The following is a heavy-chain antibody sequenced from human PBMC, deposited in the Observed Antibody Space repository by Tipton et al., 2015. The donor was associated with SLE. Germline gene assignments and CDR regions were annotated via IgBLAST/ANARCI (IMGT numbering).Heavy chain of an antibody. CDR2: IKQDGSEK. CDR3: ARARGITIFWSLDY. V-gene: IGHV3-7*04. D-gene: IGHD3-9*01. CDR1: GFTFSSYW. Sequence: SLRLSCAASGFTFSSYWMSWVRQAPGKGLEWVANIKQDGSEKYYVGSVKGRFTISRDNAKNSLYLQMNSLRAEDTAVYYCARARGITIFWSLDYWGQGTLVTVSS. J-gene: IGHJ4*02.